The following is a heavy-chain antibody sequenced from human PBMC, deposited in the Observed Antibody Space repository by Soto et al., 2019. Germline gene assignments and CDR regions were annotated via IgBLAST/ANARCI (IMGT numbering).Heavy chain of an antibody. CDR1: GGSFSGYY. CDR3: ASLPLVVVAATRSENWFDP. CDR2: INHSGST. D-gene: IGHD2-15*01. Sequence: SETLSLTCAVYGGSFSGYYWSWIRQPPGKGLEWIGEINHSGSTNYNPSLKSRVTISVDTSKNQFSLKLSSVTAADTAVYYCASLPLVVVAATRSENWFDPWGQGTLVTVSS. J-gene: IGHJ5*02. V-gene: IGHV4-34*01.